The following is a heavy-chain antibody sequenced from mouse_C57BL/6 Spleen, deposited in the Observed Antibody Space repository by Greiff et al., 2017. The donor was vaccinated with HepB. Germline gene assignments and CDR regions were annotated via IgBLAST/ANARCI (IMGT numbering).Heavy chain of an antibody. J-gene: IGHJ4*01. CDR1: GYTFTSYW. CDR3: ARGGAYYGSSLMDY. CDR2: INPSNGGT. D-gene: IGHD1-1*01. V-gene: IGHV1-53*01. Sequence: QVQLKESGTELVKPGASMKLSCKASGYTFTSYWMHWVKQRPGQGLEWIGNINPSNGGTNYNEKFKSKATLTVDKSSSTAYMQLSSLTSEDSAVYYCARGGAYYGSSLMDYWGQGTSVTVSS.